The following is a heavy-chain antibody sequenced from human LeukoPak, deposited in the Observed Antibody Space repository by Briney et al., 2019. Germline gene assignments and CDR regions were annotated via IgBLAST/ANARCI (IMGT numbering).Heavy chain of an antibody. J-gene: IGHJ4*02. D-gene: IGHD3-3*01. V-gene: IGHV3-7*01. CDR2: IKKEGSEK. CDR3: AKPPTYYDFWSGNYYFDY. CDR1: GFTFSSYW. Sequence: GGSLRLSCAASGFTFSSYWMSWVRQAPGKGLEWVANIKKEGSEKYYVDSVKGRFTISRDNAKNSLYLQMNSLRAEDTAVYYCAKPPTYYDFWSGNYYFDYWGQGTLVTVSS.